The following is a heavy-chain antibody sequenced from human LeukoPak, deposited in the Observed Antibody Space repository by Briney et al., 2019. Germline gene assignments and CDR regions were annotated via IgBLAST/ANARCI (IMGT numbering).Heavy chain of an antibody. CDR2: ISSSSSYI. Sequence: GGSLRLSCAASGFMFSSNWMNWVRQTPGKGLEWVSSISSSSSYIYYADSMKGRFTISRDNAKNSLYLQMNSLRAEDTAVYYCARDTVTTWGNWFDPWGQGTLVTVSS. V-gene: IGHV3-21*01. D-gene: IGHD4-17*01. CDR1: GFMFSSNW. J-gene: IGHJ5*02. CDR3: ARDTVTTWGNWFDP.